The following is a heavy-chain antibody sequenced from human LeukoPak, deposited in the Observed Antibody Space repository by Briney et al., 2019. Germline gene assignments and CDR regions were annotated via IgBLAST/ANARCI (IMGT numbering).Heavy chain of an antibody. CDR1: GYTFTSYG. Sequence: GASVKVSCKASGYTFTSYGISWVRQAPGQGLEWMGWIRAYNGNTNYAQKLQDRVTMTTDTSTSTAYMELRSLRSDDTAVYYCARGVYGSGSYVVYLDYFDYWGQGTLVTVSS. V-gene: IGHV1-18*01. D-gene: IGHD3-10*01. CDR2: IRAYNGNT. CDR3: ARGVYGSGSYVVYLDYFDY. J-gene: IGHJ4*02.